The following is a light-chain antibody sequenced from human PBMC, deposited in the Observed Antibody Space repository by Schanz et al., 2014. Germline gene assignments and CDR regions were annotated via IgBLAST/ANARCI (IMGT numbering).Light chain of an antibody. CDR3: SSYTSSSTLI. CDR2: DVS. J-gene: IGLJ2*01. CDR1: SNDVGGYNY. V-gene: IGLV2-8*01. Sequence: QSALTQPPSASGSPGQSVTISCTGTSNDVGGYNYVSWYQRHPGKAPKLMIYDVSKRPSGVPDRFSGSKSGNTASLTISGLQTEDEADYYCSSYTSSSTLIFGGGTKLTVL.